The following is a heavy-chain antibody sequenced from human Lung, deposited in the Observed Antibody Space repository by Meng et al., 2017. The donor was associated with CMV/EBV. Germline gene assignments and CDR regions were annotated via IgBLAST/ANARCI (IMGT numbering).Heavy chain of an antibody. Sequence: SCTVSGFTFGDYAMSWVRQAPGKGLEWVGFIRSKGYGGAREYAASVKGRFSISRDDSKSIACLQMNSLKTEDTAVYYCTRNRGSYYFDYWGQGTLVTGSS. CDR3: TRNRGSYYFDY. J-gene: IGHJ4*02. V-gene: IGHV3-49*04. D-gene: IGHD1-26*01. CDR1: GFTFGDYA. CDR2: IRSKGYGGAR.